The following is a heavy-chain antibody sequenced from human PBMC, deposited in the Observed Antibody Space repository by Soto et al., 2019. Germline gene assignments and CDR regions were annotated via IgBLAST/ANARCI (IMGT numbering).Heavy chain of an antibody. D-gene: IGHD2-8*02. Sequence: PSETLSLTCNVSGGSISTDYWTWIRQPPGTGLEWIGEINHSGSTNYNPSLKSRVTISVDTSKNQFSLKLTSVTAADTAVYYCARDKITGLFDYWGQGTLVTVSS. J-gene: IGHJ4*02. CDR1: GGSISTDY. CDR3: ARDKITGLFDY. CDR2: INHSGST. V-gene: IGHV4-34*01.